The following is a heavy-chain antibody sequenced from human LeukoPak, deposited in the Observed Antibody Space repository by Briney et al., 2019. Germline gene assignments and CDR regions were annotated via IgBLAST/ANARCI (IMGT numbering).Heavy chain of an antibody. CDR1: GGSVSSSGYY. D-gene: IGHD6-19*01. Sequence: SETLSLTCTVSGGSVSSSGYYWAWIRQPPGKGLEWIGTIYYSGSTYYNPSLKSRVTISVDTSKDQFSLKLSSVTAADTAVYYCARTVDSSGWYPYYYYMDVWGKGTTVTVSS. V-gene: IGHV4-39*07. CDR3: ARTVDSSGWYPYYYYMDV. J-gene: IGHJ6*03. CDR2: IYYSGST.